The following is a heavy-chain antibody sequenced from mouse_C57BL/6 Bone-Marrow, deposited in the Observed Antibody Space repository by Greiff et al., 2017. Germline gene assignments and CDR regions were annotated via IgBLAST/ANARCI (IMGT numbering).Heavy chain of an antibody. J-gene: IGHJ2*01. CDR1: GFNIKDDY. D-gene: IGHD4-1*01. CDR3: TKEPLGY. CDR2: IDPENGDT. V-gene: IGHV14-4*01. Sequence: VQLKESGAELVRPGASVKLSCTASGFNIKDDYMHWVKQRPEQGLEWIGWIDPENGDTEYASKFQGKATITADTSSNTAYLQLSSLTSEDTAVYYCTKEPLGYWGQGTTLTVSS.